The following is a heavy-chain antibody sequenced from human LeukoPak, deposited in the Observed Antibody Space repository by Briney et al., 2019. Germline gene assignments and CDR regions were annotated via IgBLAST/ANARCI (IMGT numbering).Heavy chain of an antibody. D-gene: IGHD2-15*01. CDR2: FDPEDGET. CDR1: GYTLTELS. Sequence: ASVKVSCKVSGYTLTELSMHWVRRAPGKGLEWMGGFDPEDGETIYAQKFQGRVTMTEDTSTDTAYMELSSLRSEDTAVYYCATSWVVAADNWFDPWGQGTLVTVSS. J-gene: IGHJ5*02. CDR3: ATSWVVAADNWFDP. V-gene: IGHV1-24*01.